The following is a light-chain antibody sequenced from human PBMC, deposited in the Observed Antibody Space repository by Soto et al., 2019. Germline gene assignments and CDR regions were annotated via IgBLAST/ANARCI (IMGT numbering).Light chain of an antibody. V-gene: IGLV2-14*01. CDR2: NDS. CDR1: SSDVGGYTY. J-gene: IGLJ2*01. Sequence: QSALTQPASVSGSPGQSITISCTGTSSDVGGYTYVSCYQQPPGKAPKLMIYNDSQRPSGASSRFSGSTSGNTAFLTISGLPAEDEADYYCRSDTSMSAVVFGGGTKLTVL. CDR3: RSDTSMSAVV.